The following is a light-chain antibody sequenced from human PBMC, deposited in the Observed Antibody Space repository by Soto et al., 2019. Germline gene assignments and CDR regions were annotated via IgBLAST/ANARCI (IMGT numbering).Light chain of an antibody. Sequence: EIVMTQSPATLSVSPGERATLSCRASQSVSSNLAWYQQKPGQAPRLLIYDASNRATGIPARFSGSGSGTDFTLTISSLEPEDFATYYCQQYDSYSSGPFGQGTKVDIK. CDR3: QQYDSYSSGP. CDR1: QSVSSN. CDR2: DAS. J-gene: IGKJ1*01. V-gene: IGKV3D-15*01.